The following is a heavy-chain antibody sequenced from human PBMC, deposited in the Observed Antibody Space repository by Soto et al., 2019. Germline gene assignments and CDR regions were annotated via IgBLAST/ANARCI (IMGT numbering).Heavy chain of an antibody. CDR3: FRDQYSRYDFAL. Sequence: PSETLSLTCSVSGASIAGGSYYWSWVRQPPGTGLEWIGYIPSRGRPFYNPSLTSRGTISADSSKNQLSLQLTSVTAADTAVYYCFRDQYSRYDFALSGQGNLVTVSA. CDR1: GASIAGGSYY. V-gene: IGHV4-30-4*01. D-gene: IGHD5-12*01. J-gene: IGHJ5*02. CDR2: IPSRGRP.